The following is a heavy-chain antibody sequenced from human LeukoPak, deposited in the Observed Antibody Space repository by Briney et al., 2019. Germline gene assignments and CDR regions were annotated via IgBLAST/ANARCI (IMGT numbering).Heavy chain of an antibody. V-gene: IGHV1-8*01. CDR2: MNPNSGNT. CDR3: ARISSYYDSSDYYSFGY. Sequence: ASVKVPCKASGYTFTSYDINWGRQATGQGLEWMGWMNPNSGNTGYAQKFQGRVTMTRDTSISTAYMELSSLRSEDTAVYYCARISSYYDSSDYYSFGYWGQGTLVTVSS. CDR1: GYTFTSYD. J-gene: IGHJ4*02. D-gene: IGHD3-22*01.